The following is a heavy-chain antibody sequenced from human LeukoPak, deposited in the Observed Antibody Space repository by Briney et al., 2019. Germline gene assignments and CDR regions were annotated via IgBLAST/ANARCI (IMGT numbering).Heavy chain of an antibody. J-gene: IGHJ4*02. CDR2: ISSSGSTI. CDR3: ARDWGTYNYYFDY. Sequence: GGSLRLSCAASGFTFSSYEMNWVRQAPGKGLEGVSYISSSGSTIYYADSVKGRFTISRDNAKNSLYLQMNSLRAEDTALYYCARDWGTYNYYFDYWGQGTLVTVSS. D-gene: IGHD1-1*01. V-gene: IGHV3-48*03. CDR1: GFTFSSYE.